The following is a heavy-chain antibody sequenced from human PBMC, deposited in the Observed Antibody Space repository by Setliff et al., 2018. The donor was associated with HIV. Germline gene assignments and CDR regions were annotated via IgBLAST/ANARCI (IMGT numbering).Heavy chain of an antibody. CDR3: ARAPGPYGDYNWFDP. D-gene: IGHD4-17*01. J-gene: IGHJ5*02. CDR1: GGSLSGYY. CDR2: INHRGRT. V-gene: IGHV4-34*01. Sequence: PSETLSLTCAVYGGSLSGYYWSWIRQAPGKGLEWIGEINHRGRTRYNPSLKSRVTISVDTSKNHFSLKLNSVTAADTAVYYCARAPGPYGDYNWFDPWGQGALVTVSS.